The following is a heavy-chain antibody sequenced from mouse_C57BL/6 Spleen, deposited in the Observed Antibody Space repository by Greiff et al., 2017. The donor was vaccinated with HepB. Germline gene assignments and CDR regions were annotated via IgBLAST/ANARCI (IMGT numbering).Heavy chain of an antibody. CDR3: SIKKEDGAWFAD. V-gene: IGHV1-55*01. D-gene: IGHD1-3*01. CDR1: GYTFTSYW. Sequence: QVQLQQPGAELVKPGASVKMSCKASGYTFTSYWITWVKQRPGQGLEWIGDIYPGSGSTNYNEKFKSKATLTVDTSSSTAYMQLSSLTSEDSAVYKWSIKKEDGAWFADWGQGTLVTVSA. CDR2: IYPGSGST. J-gene: IGHJ3*01.